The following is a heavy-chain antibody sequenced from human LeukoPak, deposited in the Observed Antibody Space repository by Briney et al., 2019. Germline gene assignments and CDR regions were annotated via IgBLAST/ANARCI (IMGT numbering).Heavy chain of an antibody. Sequence: KPSETLSLTCTVSGGSVSSGSYYWSWIRQPPGKGLEWIGYIYYSGSTNYNPSLKSRVTISVDTSKNQFSLKLSSVTAADTAVYYCARAPVGNYGDYEETYYYYGMDVWGQGTTVTVSS. J-gene: IGHJ6*02. D-gene: IGHD4-17*01. CDR1: GGSVSSGSYY. CDR2: IYYSGST. CDR3: ARAPVGNYGDYEETYYYYGMDV. V-gene: IGHV4-61*01.